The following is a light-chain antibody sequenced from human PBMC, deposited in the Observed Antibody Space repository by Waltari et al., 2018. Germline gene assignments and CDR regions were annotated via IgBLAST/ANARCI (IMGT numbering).Light chain of an antibody. Sequence: DIQITQSPSSLSASLEAKVTITCRASRTISNDLNWYQQKPGKAPKLLIYSAFRLQSGVPSRFSGGGSGTDFTLTISSLQAEDFATYYCQQSYSLPLTFGGGTKVEMK. CDR3: QQSYSLPLT. CDR1: RTISND. CDR2: SAF. V-gene: IGKV1-39*01. J-gene: IGKJ4*01.